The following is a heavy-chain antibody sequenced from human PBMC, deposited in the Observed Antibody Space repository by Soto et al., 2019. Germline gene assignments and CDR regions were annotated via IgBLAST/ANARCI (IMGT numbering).Heavy chain of an antibody. J-gene: IGHJ6*02. D-gene: IGHD2-2*01. CDR2: IWYDGTNK. V-gene: IGHV3-33*01. Sequence: QVQLVESGGVVVQPGRSLRLSFAASGFTFSSYGMHWVRQAPGKGLEWVAVIWYDGTNKYYADSVKGRFTISRDNSKNTLYLQMNSLRAEDTAVYYCARDRVEVPAAHYGMDVWGQGTTVTVSS. CDR3: ARDRVEVPAAHYGMDV. CDR1: GFTFSSYG.